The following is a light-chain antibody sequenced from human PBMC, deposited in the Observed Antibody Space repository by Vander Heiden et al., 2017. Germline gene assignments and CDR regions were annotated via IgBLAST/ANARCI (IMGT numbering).Light chain of an antibody. CDR1: QDINNY. CDR2: GAS. J-gene: IGKJ4*01. Sequence: DIQMTQSPSSLSASVGDRVTITCQASQDINNYLNWYQQKPGKAPKLLIFGASNLEIGVPSRFSGSGSGTDFTFTISSLQPEDIATYYCQQYNNLPLTFGGGTKVEIK. V-gene: IGKV1-33*01. CDR3: QQYNNLPLT.